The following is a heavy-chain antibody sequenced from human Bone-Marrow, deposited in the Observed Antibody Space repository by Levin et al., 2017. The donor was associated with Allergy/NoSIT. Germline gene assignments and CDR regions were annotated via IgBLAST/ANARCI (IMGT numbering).Heavy chain of an antibody. V-gene: IGHV5-51*01. D-gene: IGHD5-24*01. Sequence: GGSLRLSCKGSGYSFSTYWIGWVRQRPGRGLEWMGIIYPGDSDTKYNPSLQGHVTISADKSITTAFMQWSSLQASDSGVYYCGRRGDGYSFDIWGQGTRVTVSS. CDR2: IYPGDSDT. J-gene: IGHJ4*02. CDR1: GYSFSTYW. CDR3: GRRGDGYSFDI.